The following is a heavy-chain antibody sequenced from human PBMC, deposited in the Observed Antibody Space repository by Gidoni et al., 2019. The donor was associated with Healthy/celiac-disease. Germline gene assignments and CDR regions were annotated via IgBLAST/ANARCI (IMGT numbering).Heavy chain of an antibody. CDR1: GGTFSSYA. V-gene: IGHV1-69*01. CDR2: IIPIFGTA. Sequence: QVQLVQSGAEVQKPGSSVKVSCKASGGTFSSYAISRGRQAPGQGLEWMGGIIPIFGTANYAQKFQGRVTITADESTSTAYMELSSLRSEDTAVYYCARDPGIQLWAPSYYYYYGMDVWGQGTTVTVSS. J-gene: IGHJ6*02. D-gene: IGHD5-18*01. CDR3: ARDPGIQLWAPSYYYYYGMDV.